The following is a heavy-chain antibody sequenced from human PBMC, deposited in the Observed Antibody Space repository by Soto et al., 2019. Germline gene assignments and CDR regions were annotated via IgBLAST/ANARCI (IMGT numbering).Heavy chain of an antibody. CDR1: GGSISSYY. J-gene: IGHJ4*02. D-gene: IGHD5-18*01. Sequence: SETLSLTCTVSGGSISSYYWNWIRQPPGKGLEWIGYIYYSGSTNYNPSLKSRVTISVDTSKNQFSLKLSSVTAADTAVYYCASQIQLWQSIDHWGQGTLVTVSS. V-gene: IGHV4-59*01. CDR2: IYYSGST. CDR3: ASQIQLWQSIDH.